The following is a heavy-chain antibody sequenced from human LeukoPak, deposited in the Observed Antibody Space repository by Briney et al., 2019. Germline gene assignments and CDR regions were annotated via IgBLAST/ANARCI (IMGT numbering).Heavy chain of an antibody. CDR2: INQDGSEK. D-gene: IGHD2-21*02. J-gene: IGHJ4*02. CDR1: GFTFSSYW. Sequence: GGSLRLSCAASGFTFSSYWMSWVRQAPGKGLEWVANINQDGSEKYYVDSVKGGFTISRENAKNSLYLQMNSLRAEDTAVYYCARDGDNCGGDCYGYFDYWGQGTLVTVSS. V-gene: IGHV3-7*01. CDR3: ARDGDNCGGDCYGYFDY.